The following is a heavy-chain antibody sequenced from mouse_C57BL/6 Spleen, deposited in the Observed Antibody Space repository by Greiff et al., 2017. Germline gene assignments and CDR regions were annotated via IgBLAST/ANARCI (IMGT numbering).Heavy chain of an antibody. J-gene: IGHJ2*01. CDR2: ISDGSSYT. Sequence: EVHLVESGGGLVKPGGSLKLSCAASGFTFSSYAMSWVRQTPEKRLEWVATISDGSSYTYYPDNVKGRYTITIDNAKNNLYLQMSHLKSEDTAMYYCARGLDHFDYWGQGTTLTVSS. V-gene: IGHV5-4*01. CDR3: ARGLDHFDY. D-gene: IGHD2-4*01. CDR1: GFTFSSYA.